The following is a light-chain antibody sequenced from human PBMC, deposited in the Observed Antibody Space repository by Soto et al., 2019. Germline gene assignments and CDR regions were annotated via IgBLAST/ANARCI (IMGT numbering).Light chain of an antibody. CDR3: QQYFSYPLT. CDR1: QGISSH. CDR2: TAS. V-gene: IGKV1-8*01. J-gene: IGKJ4*02. Sequence: AIGMTQSPSSFSASTGARVTITCRASQGISSHLAWYQVKPGKAPRLLIYTASYLESGVTSTLCGSGSGTDFTLTTSSLQSADFAVYYCQQYFSYPLTFGGGTKVEIK.